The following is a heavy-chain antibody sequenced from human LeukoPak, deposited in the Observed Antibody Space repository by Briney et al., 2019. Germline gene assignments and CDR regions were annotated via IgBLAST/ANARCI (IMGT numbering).Heavy chain of an antibody. D-gene: IGHD3-3*01. CDR3: ASYYDFWSGYHNWFDP. J-gene: IGHJ5*02. CDR1: GGSISSSSYY. V-gene: IGHV4-39*01. CDR2: IYYSGST. Sequence: SETLSLTCTVSGGSISSSSYYWGWIRQPPGKGLEWIGSIYYSGSTYYNPSLKSRVTISVDTSKNQFSLKLSSVTAADTAVYYYASYYDFWSGYHNWFDPWGQGTLVTVSS.